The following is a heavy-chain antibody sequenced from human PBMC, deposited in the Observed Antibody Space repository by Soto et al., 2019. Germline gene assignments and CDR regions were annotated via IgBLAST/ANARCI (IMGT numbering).Heavy chain of an antibody. J-gene: IGHJ3*02. CDR1: GGSISSSNW. Sequence: QVQLQESGPGLVKPSGTLSLTCAVSGGSISSSNWWSWVRQPPGMGLEWIGEIYHSGSTNYNPSLKSRVTISVDKSKNQFSLKLSSVTAADTAVYYCAAEFSGRIQLRTYAFDIWGQGTMVTVSS. CDR3: AAEFSGRIQLRTYAFDI. CDR2: IYHSGST. V-gene: IGHV4-4*02. D-gene: IGHD5-18*01.